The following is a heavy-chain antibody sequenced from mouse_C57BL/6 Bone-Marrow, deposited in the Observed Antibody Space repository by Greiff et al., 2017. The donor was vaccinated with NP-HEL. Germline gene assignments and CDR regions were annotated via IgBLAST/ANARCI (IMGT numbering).Heavy chain of an antibody. J-gene: IGHJ1*03. CDR2: IDPENGDT. V-gene: IGHV14-4*01. Sequence: EVKLMESGAELVRPGASVKLSCTASGFNIKDDYMHWVKQRPEQGLEWIGWIDPENGDTEYASKFQGKATITADTSSNTAYLQLSSLTSEDTAVYYCTTGDGTRYWYFDVWGTGTTVTVSS. D-gene: IGHD1-1*01. CDR3: TTGDGTRYWYFDV. CDR1: GFNIKDDY.